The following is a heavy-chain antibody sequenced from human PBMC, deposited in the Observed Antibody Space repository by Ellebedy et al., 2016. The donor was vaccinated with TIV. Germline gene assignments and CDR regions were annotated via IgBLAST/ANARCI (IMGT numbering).Heavy chain of an antibody. V-gene: IGHV5-51*01. CDR3: ARPKDIVVVVAAWGDWYFDL. J-gene: IGHJ2*01. Sequence: GESLKISXKGSGYSFTSYWIGWVRQMPGKGLEWMGIIYPGDSDTRYSPSFQGQVTISADKSISTAYLQWSSLKASDTAMYYCARPKDIVVVVAAWGDWYFDLWGRGTLVTVSS. CDR2: IYPGDSDT. D-gene: IGHD2-15*01. CDR1: GYSFTSYW.